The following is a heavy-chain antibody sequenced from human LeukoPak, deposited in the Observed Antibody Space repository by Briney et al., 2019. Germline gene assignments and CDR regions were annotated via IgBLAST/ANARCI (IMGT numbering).Heavy chain of an antibody. J-gene: IGHJ6*03. CDR3: ARDQGYSSGWFEDYYYYYMDV. D-gene: IGHD6-19*01. Sequence: SQTLSLTCAITGDSVSSNNATWNWIRQSPSRGLEWLGRTYYRSKWYNDYAVSVKSRITINPDTSKNQFSLQLNSVTPEDTAVYYCARDQGYSSGWFEDYYYYYMDVWGKGTTVTVSS. CDR2: TYYRSKWYN. CDR1: GDSVSSNNAT. V-gene: IGHV6-1*01.